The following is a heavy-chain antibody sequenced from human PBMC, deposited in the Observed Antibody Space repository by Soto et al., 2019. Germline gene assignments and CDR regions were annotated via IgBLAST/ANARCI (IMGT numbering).Heavy chain of an antibody. CDR2: ISWNSGSI. D-gene: IGHD3-16*01. Sequence: SCAASGFTFDDYAMHWVRQAPGKGLEWVSGISWNSGSIGYADSVKGRFTISRDNAKNSLYLQMNSLRAEDTALYYCAKGLDRTYYYYGMDVWGQGTTVTVSS. V-gene: IGHV3-9*01. CDR1: GFTFDDYA. CDR3: AKGLDRTYYYYGMDV. J-gene: IGHJ6*02.